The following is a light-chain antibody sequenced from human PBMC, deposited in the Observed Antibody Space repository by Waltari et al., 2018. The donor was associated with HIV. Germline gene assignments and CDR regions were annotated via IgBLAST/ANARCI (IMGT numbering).Light chain of an antibody. CDR3: AAWDDSLKGGA. Sequence: QSVLAQPPSASGTPGQRVTISCSGSTSNIGGNTVSWYQQLPGMAPKLLIYSNNERPSGVPDRLSGSTSGTSASLVISVLQSEDEADYYCAAWDDSLKGGAFGTGTKVTVL. CDR2: SNN. J-gene: IGLJ1*01. V-gene: IGLV1-44*01. CDR1: TSNIGGNT.